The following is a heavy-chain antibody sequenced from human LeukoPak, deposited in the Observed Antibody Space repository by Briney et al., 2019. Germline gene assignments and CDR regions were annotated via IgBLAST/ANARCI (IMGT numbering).Heavy chain of an antibody. CDR1: GFTFNDYA. J-gene: IGHJ4*02. Sequence: LRLSCAASGFTFNDYAMHWVRQAPGKGLEWIGYIYHSGSTYYNPSLKSRVTISVDRSKNQFSLKLSSVTAADTAVYYCARLGDYYGSGSYPAYFDYWGQGTLVTVSS. CDR2: IYHSGST. CDR3: ARLGDYYGSGSYPAYFDY. V-gene: IGHV4-30-2*01. D-gene: IGHD3-10*01.